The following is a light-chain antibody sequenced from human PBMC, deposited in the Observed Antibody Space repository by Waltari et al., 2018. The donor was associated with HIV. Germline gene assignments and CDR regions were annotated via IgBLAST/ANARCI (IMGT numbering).Light chain of an antibody. CDR2: EVS. V-gene: IGLV2-23*02. CDR3: CSYAGSNSLV. Sequence: QSALTQPASVSGSPGQSITISCTGPTSDVGTYNLFSWYQQNPGKAPKFIIYEVSKRPSGVSNRFSASKSGNTASLTISGLRAEDEADYYCCSYAGSNSLVFGGGTKLTVL. J-gene: IGLJ2*01. CDR1: TSDVGTYNL.